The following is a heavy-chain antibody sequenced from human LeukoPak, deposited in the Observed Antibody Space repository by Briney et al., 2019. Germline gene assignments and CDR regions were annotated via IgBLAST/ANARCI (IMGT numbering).Heavy chain of an antibody. CDR1: GGSISSYY. J-gene: IGHJ4*02. CDR3: ARGSYYDSSGYYHYYFDY. CDR2: IYTSGST. Sequence: SETLSLTCTVSGGSISSYYWSWIRQPAGKGLEWIGRIYTSGSTNYNPSLKSRGTMSVDTSKNQFSLKLSSVTAADTAVYYCARGSYYDSSGYYHYYFDYWGQGTLVTVSS. D-gene: IGHD3-22*01. V-gene: IGHV4-4*07.